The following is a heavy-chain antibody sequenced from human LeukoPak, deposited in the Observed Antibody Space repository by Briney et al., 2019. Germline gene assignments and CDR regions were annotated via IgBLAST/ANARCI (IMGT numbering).Heavy chain of an antibody. CDR3: AKQTRYDSPAGGRGFDY. CDR2: ISGSGGST. V-gene: IGHV3-23*01. Sequence: GGSLRLSCAASGFTFSSYAMSWVRRAPGKGLEWVSAISGSGGSTYYADSVKGRFTISRDNSKNTLYLQMNSLRAEDTAVYYCAKQTRYDSPAGGRGFDYWGQGTLVTVSS. D-gene: IGHD3-22*01. CDR1: GFTFSSYA. J-gene: IGHJ4*02.